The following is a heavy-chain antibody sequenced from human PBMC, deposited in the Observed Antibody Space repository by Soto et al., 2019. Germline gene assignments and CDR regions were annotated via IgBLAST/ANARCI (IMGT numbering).Heavy chain of an antibody. D-gene: IGHD4-17*01. CDR1: GFSLSTSGVG. V-gene: IGHV2-5*02. Sequence: QITLKESGPTLVKPTQTLTLTCTFSGFSLSTSGVGVGWIRQPPGKALEWLALIYWDDDKHYSPSLKSRLTTTKDTSKNQVVLTMTNMDPVDTATYYCAHRKADYGDYSHYFDYWGQGTLVTVSS. J-gene: IGHJ4*02. CDR3: AHRKADYGDYSHYFDY. CDR2: IYWDDDK.